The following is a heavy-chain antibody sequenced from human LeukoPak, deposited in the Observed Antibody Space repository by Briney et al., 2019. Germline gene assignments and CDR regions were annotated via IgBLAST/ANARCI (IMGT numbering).Heavy chain of an antibody. Sequence: ASVKVSCKASGYTFTNYYMHWVRQAPGQGLEWMGIINPSGGSTSYAQKFQGRVSMTRDMSTSTVYMELSGLRSEDTAVYYCARVESWEHSGSSQDVFDIWGQGTMVIVSS. J-gene: IGHJ3*02. CDR1: GYTFTNYY. CDR2: INPSGGST. CDR3: ARVESWEHSGSSQDVFDI. D-gene: IGHD1-26*01. V-gene: IGHV1-46*01.